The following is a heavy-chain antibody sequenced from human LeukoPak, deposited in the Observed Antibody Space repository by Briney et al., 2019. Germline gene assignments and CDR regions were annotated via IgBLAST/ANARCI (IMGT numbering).Heavy chain of an antibody. J-gene: IGHJ4*02. CDR1: GFTFSSYS. D-gene: IGHD6-13*01. V-gene: IGHV3-21*01. Sequence: PGGSLRLSCAASGFTFSSYSMNWVRQAPGKGLEWVSSITSSSSYIYYADSVKGRFTISRDNAKNSLYLQMNSLRAEDTAVYYCARAYSSSWFMYFDYWGQGTLVTVSS. CDR3: ARAYSSSWFMYFDY. CDR2: ITSSSSYI.